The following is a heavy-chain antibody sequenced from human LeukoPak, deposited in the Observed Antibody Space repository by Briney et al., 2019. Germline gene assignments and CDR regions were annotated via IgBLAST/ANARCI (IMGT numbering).Heavy chain of an antibody. CDR1: GGSISSYY. D-gene: IGHD5-12*01. V-gene: IGHV4-59*01. CDR2: IYYSGST. Sequence: SETLSLTCTVSGGSISSYYWSWIRQPAGKGLEWIGYIYYSGSTNYNPSLKSRVTISVDTSKNQFSLKLSSVTAADTAVYYCARERDGYNFLSGLHAFDIWGQGTMVTVSS. J-gene: IGHJ3*02. CDR3: ARERDGYNFLSGLHAFDI.